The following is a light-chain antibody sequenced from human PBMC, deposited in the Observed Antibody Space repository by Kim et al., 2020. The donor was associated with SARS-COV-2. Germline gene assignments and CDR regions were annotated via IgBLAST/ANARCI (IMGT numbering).Light chain of an antibody. CDR3: QQYGRSPIT. V-gene: IGKV3-20*01. J-gene: IGKJ4*01. CDR1: QSVSSNC. Sequence: SPGERAPLSCSASQSVSSNCLARYQQKPGQPPRLLFYDASSRAAGIPDRFSGSGSGTDFTFTISRLEPEKFAVYYCQQYGRSPITFGGGTKV. CDR2: DAS.